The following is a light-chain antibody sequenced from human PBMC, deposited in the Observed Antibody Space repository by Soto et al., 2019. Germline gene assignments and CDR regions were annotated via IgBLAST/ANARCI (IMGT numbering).Light chain of an antibody. CDR1: SSDVGGYNY. CDR3: RSYTCSSALV. CDR2: EVN. J-gene: IGLJ2*01. V-gene: IGLV2-14*01. Sequence: QSVLTQAASVSGSPGQSITISCSVTSSDVGGYNYVSWYQQHPGKAPQLMIYEVNYRPSGVSNRFSGSKSGNTASLTISGLQADDEADYYCRSYTCSSALVFGGGTKLTVL.